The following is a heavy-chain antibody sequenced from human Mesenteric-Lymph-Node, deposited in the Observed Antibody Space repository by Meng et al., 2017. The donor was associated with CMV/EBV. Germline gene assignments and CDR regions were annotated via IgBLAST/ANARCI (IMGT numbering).Heavy chain of an antibody. Sequence: SETLSLTCTVSGYSIDSGYYWGWIRQPPGKGLEWIGSIYHSGSTYYNPSLKSRVTISVDTSKNQFSLKLSSVTAADTAVYYCARVAYDSWYFDLWGRGTLVTVSS. CDR1: GYSIDSGYY. D-gene: IGHD5-12*01. V-gene: IGHV4-38-2*02. CDR2: IYHSGST. CDR3: ARVAYDSWYFDL. J-gene: IGHJ2*01.